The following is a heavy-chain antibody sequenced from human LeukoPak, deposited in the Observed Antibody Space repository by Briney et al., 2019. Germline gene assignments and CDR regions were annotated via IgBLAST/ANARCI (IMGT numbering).Heavy chain of an antibody. CDR1: GFTFSTYA. V-gene: IGHV3-23*01. Sequence: TGGSLGLSCAASGFTFSTYAMSWVRQAPGKGLEWVSATSSGGGSTYYADSVKGRFTISRDNSKNTLYLQMNSLRAEDTAVYYCAKDQGSGYYYFDYWGQGTLVTVSS. D-gene: IGHD6-19*01. CDR3: AKDQGSGYYYFDY. J-gene: IGHJ4*02. CDR2: TSSGGGST.